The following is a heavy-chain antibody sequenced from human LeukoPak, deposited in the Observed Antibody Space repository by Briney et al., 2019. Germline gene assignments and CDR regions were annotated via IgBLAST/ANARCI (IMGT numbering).Heavy chain of an antibody. Sequence: GASVKVSCKASGYTFTSYGISWVRQAPGQGVEWMGWISAYNGNTNYAQKLQGRVTMTTDTSTSTAYMELRSLRSDDTAVYYCARAGNIGVFSAYYYYGMDVWGQGTTVTVSS. CDR2: ISAYNGNT. D-gene: IGHD1-1*01. CDR3: ARAGNIGVFSAYYYYGMDV. J-gene: IGHJ6*02. V-gene: IGHV1-18*01. CDR1: GYTFTSYG.